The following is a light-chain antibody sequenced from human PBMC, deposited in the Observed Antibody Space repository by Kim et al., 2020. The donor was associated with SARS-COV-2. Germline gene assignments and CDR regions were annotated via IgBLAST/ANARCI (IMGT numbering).Light chain of an antibody. Sequence: QSVLTQPASVSGSPGQSITISCTGTSSDVGIYNYVSWYQQHPGKAPKLIIYDVTNRPAGVSDRFSGSKSGNTASLTISGLQIDDEADYYCASYTSSITLVFGGGTQLTVL. V-gene: IGLV2-14*03. CDR2: DVT. J-gene: IGLJ2*01. CDR1: SSDVGIYNY. CDR3: ASYTSSITLV.